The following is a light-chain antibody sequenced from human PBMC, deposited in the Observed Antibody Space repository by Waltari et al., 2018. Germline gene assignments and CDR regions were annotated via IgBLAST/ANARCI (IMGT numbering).Light chain of an antibody. V-gene: IGKV1-33*01. Sequence: DIQMTQSPSSLSASIGDRVTITCQASNDINNYLNWYQQRPGKAPKLLIYYTSNLETGVPSRFSGSGSGTDYTFTISSLQPEDIATYYCQQYDNFPFTFGPGTKVDI. CDR3: QQYDNFPFT. CDR2: YTS. CDR1: NDINNY. J-gene: IGKJ3*01.